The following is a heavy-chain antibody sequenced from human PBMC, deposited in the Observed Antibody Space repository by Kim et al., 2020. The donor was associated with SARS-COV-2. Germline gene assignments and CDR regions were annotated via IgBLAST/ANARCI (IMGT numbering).Heavy chain of an antibody. CDR3: AGVDDYGEYNAFDI. V-gene: IGHV3-21*01. CDR1: GFTFSSYS. J-gene: IGHJ3*02. Sequence: GGSLRLSCAASGFTFSSYSMNWVRQAPGKGLEWVSSISSSSSYIYYADSVKGRFTISRDNAKNSLYLQINSLRAEGTAVYYCAGVDDYGEYNAFDIWGQGTMVSVSS. D-gene: IGHD4-17*01. CDR2: ISSSSSYI.